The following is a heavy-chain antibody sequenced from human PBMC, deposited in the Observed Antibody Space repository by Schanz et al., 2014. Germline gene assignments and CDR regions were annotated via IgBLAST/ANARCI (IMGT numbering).Heavy chain of an antibody. CDR3: ARYGFRKFGVVYGLAV. CDR1: GFTFSNYW. D-gene: IGHD3-3*01. Sequence: DVQLVESGGGLVQPGGSLRLSCAASGFTFSNYWMSWVRQAPGKGLEWVAYIKHDGSEKYHVDSVKGRFTISRDNAKGPVYLQMNSLRVEDTAVYYCARYGFRKFGVVYGLAVWGQGTTVTVS. J-gene: IGHJ6*02. CDR2: IKHDGSEK. V-gene: IGHV3-7*03.